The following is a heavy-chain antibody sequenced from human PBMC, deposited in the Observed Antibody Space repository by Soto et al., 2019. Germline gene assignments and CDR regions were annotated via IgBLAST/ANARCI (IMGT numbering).Heavy chain of an antibody. CDR1: GGSFSGYY. V-gene: IGHV4-34*01. J-gene: IGHJ4*02. D-gene: IGHD3-3*01. Sequence: QVQLQQWGAGLLKPSETLSLTCAVYGGSFSGYYWSWIRQPPGKGLEWSGEINHSGSTNYNPSLKSRVTISVDTSKNQFSLKLSSVTAADTAVYYCARDRRRFLEWVAGVFDYWGQGTLVTVSS. CDR3: ARDRRRFLEWVAGVFDY. CDR2: INHSGST.